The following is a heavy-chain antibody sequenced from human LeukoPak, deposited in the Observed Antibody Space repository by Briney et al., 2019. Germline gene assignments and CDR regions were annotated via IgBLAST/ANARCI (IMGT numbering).Heavy chain of an antibody. CDR3: ARQIVPMVRGYYMDV. D-gene: IGHD3-10*01. CDR2: INPNSGGT. V-gene: IGHV1-2*02. Sequence: ASVKVSCKASGYTFTGYYMHWVRQAPGQGLEWMGWINPNSGGTNYAQKFQGRVTMTRDTSISAAYMELSRLRSDDTAVYYCARQIVPMVRGYYMDVWGKGTTVTISS. J-gene: IGHJ6*03. CDR1: GYTFTGYY.